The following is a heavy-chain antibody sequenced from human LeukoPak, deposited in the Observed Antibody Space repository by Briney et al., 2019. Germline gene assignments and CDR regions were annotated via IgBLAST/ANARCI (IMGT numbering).Heavy chain of an antibody. CDR3: AKTPGYSSGWYWYFDL. Sequence: GGSRRLSCAASGLTFSSYAMSWVRQAPGKGLEWVSAISGSGGSTYYADSVKGRFTISRDNSKNTLYLQMNSLRAEDTAVYYCAKTPGYSSGWYWYFDLWGRGTLVTVSS. V-gene: IGHV3-23*01. CDR2: ISGSGGST. J-gene: IGHJ2*01. CDR1: GLTFSSYA. D-gene: IGHD6-19*01.